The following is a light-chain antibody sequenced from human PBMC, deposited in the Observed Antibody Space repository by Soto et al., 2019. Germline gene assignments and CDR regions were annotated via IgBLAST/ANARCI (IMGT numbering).Light chain of an antibody. CDR1: SSDVGGYNY. J-gene: IGLJ3*02. CDR2: EVS. Sequence: QSVLTQPASVSGSPGQSITISCTGTSSDVGGYNYVSWYQQHPGKAPKLMIYEVSNRPSGVSTRLSGSKSGNTASLPISGLQDEDEADYYCSSYTSSSTRVFGGGTKVTVL. V-gene: IGLV2-14*01. CDR3: SSYTSSSTRV.